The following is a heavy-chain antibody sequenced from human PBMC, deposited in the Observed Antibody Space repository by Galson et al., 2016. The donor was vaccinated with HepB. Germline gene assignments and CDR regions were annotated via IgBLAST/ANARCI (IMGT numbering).Heavy chain of an antibody. J-gene: IGHJ4*02. CDR1: GFSFSSYP. D-gene: IGHD6-19*01. CDR2: ITTNGDDT. Sequence: SLRLSCAASGFSFSSYPMHWVRQAPGKGLEYVSGITTNGDDTKYADSVKGRFTIFRDNSKNTLYLQMNSLRADDTAVYYCAKKSLVAGTATYVFDNWGQGSLVTVSS. CDR3: AKKSLVAGTATYVFDN. V-gene: IGHV3-64*04.